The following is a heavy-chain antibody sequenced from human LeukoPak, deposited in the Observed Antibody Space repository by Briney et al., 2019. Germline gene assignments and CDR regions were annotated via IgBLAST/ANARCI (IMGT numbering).Heavy chain of an antibody. Sequence: SGPALVKPTQTLTLTCTFSGFSLTTSGMCVSWIRQPPGKALEWLALIDWDDDKYYSTSLRTRLTISKDTSKNRVVLTMTNMDPVDTATYYCARASEARGDSFGYYYYGLDVWGQGTTVTVSS. CDR2: IDWDDDK. CDR3: ARASEARGDSFGYYYYGLDV. V-gene: IGHV2-70*01. D-gene: IGHD3-3*01. CDR1: GFSLTTSGMC. J-gene: IGHJ6*02.